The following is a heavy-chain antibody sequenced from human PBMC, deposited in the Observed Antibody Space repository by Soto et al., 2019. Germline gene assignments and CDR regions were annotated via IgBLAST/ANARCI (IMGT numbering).Heavy chain of an antibody. Sequence: EVQLLESGGGLVQPGGSLRLSCAASGFTFSTYAMSWVRQAPGKGLEWVSAISGSGGSTYYADSVKGRFTISRDNSKNTLYLQMNSLRAEDTAVYYCAKDPRIGIAVAGVFDYGGQGTLVTVSS. CDR2: ISGSGGST. CDR1: GFTFSTYA. J-gene: IGHJ4*02. V-gene: IGHV3-23*01. D-gene: IGHD6-19*01. CDR3: AKDPRIGIAVAGVFDY.